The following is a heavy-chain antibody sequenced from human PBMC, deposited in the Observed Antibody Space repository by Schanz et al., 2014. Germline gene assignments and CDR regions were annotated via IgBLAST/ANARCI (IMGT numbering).Heavy chain of an antibody. Sequence: QLQLVQSGAEVKRPGASAKVTCKASGNIFTNYYIHWVRQAPGQGLEWMGWINPNSGETNYEQKFKGRVTLTSDTSISTAFMELSGLTSDDTATYFCARARYTGYDCSGYWGQGTLLIVSS. CDR2: INPNSGET. CDR3: ARARYTGYDCSGY. V-gene: IGHV1-2*02. CDR1: GNIFTNYY. J-gene: IGHJ4*02. D-gene: IGHD5-12*01.